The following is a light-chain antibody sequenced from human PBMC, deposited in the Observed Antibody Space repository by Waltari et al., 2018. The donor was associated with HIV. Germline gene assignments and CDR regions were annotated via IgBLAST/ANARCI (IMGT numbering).Light chain of an antibody. CDR2: DAS. CDR3: QQYGTSKP. V-gene: IGKV3-20*01. Sequence: EIVLTQSPGTLSLSPGERATLSCRASQSISSTSLAWFQQKPGQAPRLLIYDASSRATGIPDRFSGSGSGTDFTLTISRLEPEDFAVYYCQQYGTSKPFGQGTKVETK. J-gene: IGKJ1*01. CDR1: QSISSTS.